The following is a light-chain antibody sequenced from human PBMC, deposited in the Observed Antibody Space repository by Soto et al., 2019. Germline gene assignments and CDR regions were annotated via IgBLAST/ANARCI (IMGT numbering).Light chain of an antibody. Sequence: QSALTQPASVSGSPGQSITISCTGTSSDVGNYQLVSWYQQHLAKAPKLIIYEVSKRPSGLSPRFSGSKSGNTASLTISGLQAEDEADYYCCSYTSSSTWVFGGGTKLTVL. CDR2: EVS. CDR1: SSDVGNYQL. J-gene: IGLJ3*02. V-gene: IGLV2-23*02. CDR3: CSYTSSSTWV.